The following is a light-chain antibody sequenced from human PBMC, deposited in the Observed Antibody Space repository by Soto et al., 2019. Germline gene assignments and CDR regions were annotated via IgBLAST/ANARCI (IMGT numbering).Light chain of an antibody. V-gene: IGKV1-33*01. CDR2: DAS. CDR3: QQYDNLPLT. Sequence: DVQMTQSPSTLSASAGDTVTITCQASQDIANYLNWYQQKAGRAPKFLIYDASNLETGVPSRFSGSGSGTDFTLTISSLQPEDIATYYCQQYDNLPLTFGGGTKVDIK. CDR1: QDIANY. J-gene: IGKJ4*01.